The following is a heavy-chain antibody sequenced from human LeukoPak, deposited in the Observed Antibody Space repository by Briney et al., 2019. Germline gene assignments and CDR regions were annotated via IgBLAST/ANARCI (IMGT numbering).Heavy chain of an antibody. CDR3: ARAPRCNTDSCNSWFDP. J-gene: IGHJ5*02. V-gene: IGHV1-18*01. CDR2: INVNK. Sequence: GASVKVSCKTSGNSFNTYGITWVRQAPGLGLEWMGWINVNKKYAQKFQGRVTMTTDTSTSTAYMELRSLRSDDTAVYHCARAPRCNTDSCNSWFDPWGQGTLVTVSS. D-gene: IGHD2/OR15-2a*01. CDR1: GNSFNTYG.